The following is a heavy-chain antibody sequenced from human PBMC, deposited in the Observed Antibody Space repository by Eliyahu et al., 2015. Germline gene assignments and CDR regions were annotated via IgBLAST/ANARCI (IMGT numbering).Heavy chain of an antibody. CDR2: IYYSGST. CDR1: GGSISSSSYY. CDR3: ARQSRYSSGQRGFVDY. J-gene: IGHJ4*02. V-gene: IGHV4-39*01. D-gene: IGHD6-19*01. Sequence: QLQLQESGPGLVKPSETLSLTCIVSGGSISSSSYYWGWIRQPPGKGLEWIGTIYYSGSTYYNPSLKSRVTISVDTSKNQFSLKLSSVTASDTAVYYCARQSRYSSGQRGFVDYWGQGTLVTVSS.